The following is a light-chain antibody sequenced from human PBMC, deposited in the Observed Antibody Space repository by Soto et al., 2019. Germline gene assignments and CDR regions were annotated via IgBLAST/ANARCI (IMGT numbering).Light chain of an antibody. CDR2: KAS. CDR3: QEYNDYSFS. V-gene: IGKV1-5*03. J-gene: IGKJ2*01. CDR1: QSISTW. Sequence: DIQMTQSASTLSASGGDSVTVTCRASQSISTWLAWYQQKPGKAPQLLMYKASSLESGVPSRFSGRGSGTEFNLTITSLQAVDFAPDDCQEYNDYSFSFGQGTK.